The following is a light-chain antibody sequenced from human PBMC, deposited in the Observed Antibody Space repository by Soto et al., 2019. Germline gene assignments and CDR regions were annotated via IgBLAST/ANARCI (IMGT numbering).Light chain of an antibody. CDR2: DES. CDR3: QQYNTWPPLT. CDR1: QSVSSN. J-gene: IGKJ4*01. V-gene: IGKV3-15*01. Sequence: EVVMTQSPATLSVSPGERATLSCRASQSVSSNLAWYQQKPGQAPRLLIYDESTRATGIPARFSGSGSGTDLTHTISSLQSGYFAVYYCQQYNTWPPLTFGGGTKVEIK.